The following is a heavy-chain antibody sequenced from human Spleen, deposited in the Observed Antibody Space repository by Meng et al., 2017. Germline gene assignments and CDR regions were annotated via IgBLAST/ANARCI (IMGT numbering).Heavy chain of an antibody. V-gene: IGHV4-39*01. CDR2: IYYTGST. Sequence: QLQLQESGPGLVKPSETLSLTCTVAVGSISSSFFSWGWVRQPPGKGLEWIGSIYYTGSTYYNPSLKSRVTISIDTSKNQFSLKLSSVTAADTAVYYCARLDDTGIDYWGQGILVTVSS. J-gene: IGHJ4*02. D-gene: IGHD5-18*01. CDR1: VGSISSSFFS. CDR3: ARLDDTGIDY.